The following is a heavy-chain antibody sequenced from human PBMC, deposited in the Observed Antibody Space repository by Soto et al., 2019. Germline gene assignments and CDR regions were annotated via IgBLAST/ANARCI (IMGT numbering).Heavy chain of an antibody. D-gene: IGHD1-26*01. V-gene: IGHV1-24*01. CDR2: FDPEDDET. J-gene: IGHJ3*02. CDR3: ATVRSGSGSTGGRLQDGLGI. CDR1: GYTLTGLS. Sequence: SVKVSFTVSGYTLTGLSMHWMRQAPGNGLERMGGFDPEDDETIYAPESPGRVTLTEDASTDTARMELSSLISEDTAVYCCATVRSGSGSTGGRLQDGLGIWGQGKKVTV.